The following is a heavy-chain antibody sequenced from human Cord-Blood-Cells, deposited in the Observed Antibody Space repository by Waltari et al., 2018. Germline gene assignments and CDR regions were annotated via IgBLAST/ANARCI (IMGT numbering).Heavy chain of an antibody. CDR3: AGCHEGYRDFWSAYEGVDP. CDR2: MNPNSGNT. D-gene: IGHD3-3*01. CDR1: GYTFTSYD. J-gene: IGHJ5*02. V-gene: IGHV1-8*01. Sequence: QVQLVQSGAEVKKPGASVKVSCKASGYTFTSYDLNWVRQATGQGLEWMGWMNPNSGNTGYAQKVQGRVTMTRNTSISTAYMELSSLRSEDTAVYYCAGCHEGYRDFWSAYEGVDPWGQGTLVTVSS.